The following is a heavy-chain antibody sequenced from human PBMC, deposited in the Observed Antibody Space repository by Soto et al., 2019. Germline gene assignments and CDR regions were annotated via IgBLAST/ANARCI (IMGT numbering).Heavy chain of an antibody. Sequence: QVPLVESGGGVVQPGTSLRVSCVGSGFTFRSYVIHWVRQAPGKGLEWVALTSYDGGDKYYDDSVRGRFTISRDNSRNTVDLQMDSLRLEDTALYYCARWGTTGGLDVWGQGTLVSVSS. CDR3: ARWGTTGGLDV. D-gene: IGHD3-16*01. CDR1: GFTFRSYV. V-gene: IGHV3-30*19. J-gene: IGHJ1*01. CDR2: TSYDGGDK.